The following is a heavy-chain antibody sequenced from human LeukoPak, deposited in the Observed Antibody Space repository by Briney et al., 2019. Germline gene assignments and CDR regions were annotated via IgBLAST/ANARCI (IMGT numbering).Heavy chain of an antibody. Sequence: GVSLRLSCAASGFTFSSYAMSWVRQAPGKGLEWVSAISGSGGSTYYADSVKGRFTISRDNSKNTLYLQMNSLRAEDTAVYYCAKAQTVTTVGYWGQGTLVTVSS. V-gene: IGHV3-23*01. CDR1: GFTFSSYA. J-gene: IGHJ4*02. CDR2: ISGSGGST. D-gene: IGHD4-17*01. CDR3: AKAQTVTTVGY.